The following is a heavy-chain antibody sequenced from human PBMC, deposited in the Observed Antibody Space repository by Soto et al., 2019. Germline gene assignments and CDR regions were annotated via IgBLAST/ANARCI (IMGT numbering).Heavy chain of an antibody. V-gene: IGHV3-23*01. J-gene: IGHJ4*02. CDR3: AKGDGFLWFELDS. D-gene: IGHD3-10*01. CDR1: GFTFSSFA. CDR2: ISASGDGT. Sequence: EVQLLESGGGLVQPGGSLRLSCAASGFTFSSFAMSWVRQAPGKGLEWVSAISASGDGTYYADSVKGRFTISRDNSKNTLYLQMSSLRAGDTAVYYCAKGDGFLWFELDSWGQGTLVSVSS.